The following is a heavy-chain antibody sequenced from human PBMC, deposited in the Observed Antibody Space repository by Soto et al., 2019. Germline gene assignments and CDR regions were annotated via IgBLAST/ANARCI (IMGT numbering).Heavy chain of an antibody. V-gene: IGHV6-1*01. Sequence: SQTLSLTCAISGDSVSSNSVTWDWIRQSPWRGLEWLGRTYYRTKWYNDYAVSVKSRITINPDTSKNQFSLQLNSVTPEDTAVYYCARATTGTTRWFDPWGQGTLVTVS. CDR2: TYYRTKWYN. D-gene: IGHD1-1*01. CDR3: ARATTGTTRWFDP. CDR1: GDSVSSNSVT. J-gene: IGHJ5*02.